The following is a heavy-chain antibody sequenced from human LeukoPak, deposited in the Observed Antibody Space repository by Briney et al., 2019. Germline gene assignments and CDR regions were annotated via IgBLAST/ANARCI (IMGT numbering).Heavy chain of an antibody. D-gene: IGHD2-21*01. V-gene: IGHV3-23*01. CDR1: GFPLSSYA. Sequence: PGGSLRLSCAASGFPLSSYAMSWVRHAPGKGLEWVSATSSSDAGTYYADSVRGRFTISRDTSKNTLYLQMNSLRLEDAAVYFCARAPVTSCRGAYCYPFDYWGQGPQVTVSS. CDR3: ARAPVTSCRGAYCYPFDY. J-gene: IGHJ4*02. CDR2: TSSSDAGT.